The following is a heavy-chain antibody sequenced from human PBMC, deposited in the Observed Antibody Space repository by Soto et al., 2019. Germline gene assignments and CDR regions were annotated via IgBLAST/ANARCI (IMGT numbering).Heavy chain of an antibody. V-gene: IGHV3-48*03. CDR2: ISSSGTVI. D-gene: IGHD1-20*01. Sequence: EVQLVGSGGGLVQPGGSLRLSCAASGFLFSNYEMNWVRQAPGKGLEWISYISSSGTVIYYAASVQGRFTISRDSASNSLHLQMNSLRAEDTALYYCARGGSIHSFNWNYFDFWGQGALVTVSS. CDR3: ARGGSIHSFNWNYFDF. J-gene: IGHJ4*02. CDR1: GFLFSNYE.